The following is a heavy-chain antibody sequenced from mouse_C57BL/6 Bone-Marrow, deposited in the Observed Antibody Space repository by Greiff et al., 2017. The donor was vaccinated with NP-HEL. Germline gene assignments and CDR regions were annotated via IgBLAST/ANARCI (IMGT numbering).Heavy chain of an antibody. Sequence: DVKLVESGPGMVKPSQSLSLTCTVTGYSITSGYDWHWIRHFPGNKLEWMGYISYSGSTNYNPSLKSRISITHDTSKNHFFLKLNSVTTEDTATYYCARDYYWYFDVWGTGTTVTVSS. CDR3: ARDYYWYFDV. CDR2: ISYSGST. CDR1: GYSITSGYD. J-gene: IGHJ1*03. V-gene: IGHV3-1*01.